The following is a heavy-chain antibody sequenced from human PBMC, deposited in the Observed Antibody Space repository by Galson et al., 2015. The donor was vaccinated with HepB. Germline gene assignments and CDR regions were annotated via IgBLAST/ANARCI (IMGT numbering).Heavy chain of an antibody. CDR1: EFSFSTYH. CDR3: ARSSGSNYFYGMDV. J-gene: IGHJ6*02. D-gene: IGHD5-12*01. CDR2: IDSTSSYT. Sequence: LRLSCAASEFSFSTYHMNWVRQAPGKGLEWVSYIDSTSSYTYYADSVKGRFTISRDNAKNTLYLQMNSLRAEDTAVFYCARSSGSNYFYGMDVWGQGTTVTVSS. V-gene: IGHV3-21*06.